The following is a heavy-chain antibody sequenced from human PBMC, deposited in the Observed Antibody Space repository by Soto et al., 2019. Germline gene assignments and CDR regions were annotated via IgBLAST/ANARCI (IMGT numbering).Heavy chain of an antibody. J-gene: IGHJ4*02. Sequence: QVQLQESGPGLVKPSQTLSLTCTVSGGSISSGDYYWSWIRQPPGKGLEWIGYIYYSGSTYYNPSLKSLLTISVDTSKNQFSLKLSSVTAADTAVYYCARVRYNYGYNFDYWGQGTLVTVSS. CDR3: ARVRYNYGYNFDY. V-gene: IGHV4-30-4*01. D-gene: IGHD5-18*01. CDR2: IYYSGST. CDR1: GGSISSGDYY.